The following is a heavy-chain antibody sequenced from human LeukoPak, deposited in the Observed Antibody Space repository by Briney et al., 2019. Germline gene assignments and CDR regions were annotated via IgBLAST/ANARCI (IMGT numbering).Heavy chain of an antibody. CDR3: AILGYCSSTSCYNFDY. D-gene: IGHD2-2*02. CDR2: INPSGGST. V-gene: IGHV1-46*03. CDR1: GYTFTSYY. J-gene: IGHJ4*02. Sequence: ASVKVSCKASGYTFTSYYMHWVRQAPGQGLEWMGIINPSGGSTSYAQKFQGRVTMTRGTSTSTVYMELSSLRSEDTAVYYCAILGYCSSTSCYNFDYWGQGTLVTVSS.